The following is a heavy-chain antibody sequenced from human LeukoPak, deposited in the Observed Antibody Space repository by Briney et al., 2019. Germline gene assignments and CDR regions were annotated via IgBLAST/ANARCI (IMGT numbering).Heavy chain of an antibody. Sequence: ASVKVSCKASGYTFTGYYMHWVRQAPGRGLEWMGWINPNSGGTNYAQKFQGRVTMTRDTSISTAYMELSRLRSDDTAVYYCARGVFGYSSSSSDYWGQGTLVTVSS. CDR3: ARGVFGYSSSSSDY. CDR2: INPNSGGT. CDR1: GYTFTGYY. J-gene: IGHJ4*02. V-gene: IGHV1-2*02. D-gene: IGHD6-6*01.